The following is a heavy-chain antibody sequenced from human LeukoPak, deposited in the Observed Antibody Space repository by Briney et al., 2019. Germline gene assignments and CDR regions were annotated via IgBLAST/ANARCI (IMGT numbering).Heavy chain of an antibody. CDR2: LSGSGGST. V-gene: IGHV3-23*01. Sequence: GGSLRLSCAASGFTFAGYAMSWVRQAPGKGLEWVSTLSGSGGSTYYADSVKGRFTISRDNSKNTLYVQMNSLGAEDTAVYYCAKDGSALWTIARPYYFDYWGQGTLVTVSS. CDR1: GFTFAGYA. D-gene: IGHD5-24*01. CDR3: AKDGSALWTIARPYYFDY. J-gene: IGHJ4*02.